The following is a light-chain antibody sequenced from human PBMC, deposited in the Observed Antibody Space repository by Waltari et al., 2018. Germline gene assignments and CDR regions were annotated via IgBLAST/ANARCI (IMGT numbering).Light chain of an antibody. V-gene: IGKV2-28*01. J-gene: IGKJ4*01. Sequence: DIVMTQSPLSLPVTPGEPASISCRSSQSLLHTNAYNYLDWYLQKPGQSPQLLIYLGSNRDSGVPDRFSGSGSGTDFTLKISRVEAEDVGVYYCMQHSFWPLTFGGGTKVEIK. CDR3: MQHSFWPLT. CDR2: LGS. CDR1: QSLLHTNAYNY.